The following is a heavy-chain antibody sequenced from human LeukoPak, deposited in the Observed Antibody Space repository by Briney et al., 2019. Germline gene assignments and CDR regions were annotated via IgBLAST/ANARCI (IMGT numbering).Heavy chain of an antibody. CDR2: IYASEST. CDR1: GGSISSYY. Sequence: PSETLSLTFSVSGGSISSYYWSWIRQPAGKGLEWIGRIYASESTNYNPSLKSRVTMSVDTSRNQFSLKLSSVTAADTAVYYCARWSGSTKFYFDYWGQGTLVTVSS. J-gene: IGHJ4*02. CDR3: ARWSGSTKFYFDY. V-gene: IGHV4-4*07. D-gene: IGHD3-3*01.